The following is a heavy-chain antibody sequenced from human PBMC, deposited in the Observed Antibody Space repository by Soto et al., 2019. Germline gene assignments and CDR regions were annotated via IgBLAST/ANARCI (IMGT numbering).Heavy chain of an antibody. CDR1: GGSISRADYY. Sequence: SETLSLTCTVSGGSISRADYYWSWIRQPPGKGLELIGYVYYRGSIYYNPSLGSRIRISVDTSKNQFSLKLTSVTAADTAMYFCARVKFTPKWFDSWGQGTLVTVS. J-gene: IGHJ5*01. V-gene: IGHV4-30-4*01. CDR3: ARVKFTPKWFDS. CDR2: VYYRGSI.